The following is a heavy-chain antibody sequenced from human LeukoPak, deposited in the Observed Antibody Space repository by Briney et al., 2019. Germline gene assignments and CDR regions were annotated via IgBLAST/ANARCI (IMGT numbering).Heavy chain of an antibody. D-gene: IGHD2-15*01. CDR3: ARGLGCSGGSCYDPEYFQH. CDR1: GGTFSSYA. J-gene: IGHJ1*01. V-gene: IGHV1-69*05. CDR2: IIPIFGTA. Sequence: SVKVSCKASGGTFSSYAISWVRQATGQGLEWMGGIIPIFGTANYAQKFQGRVTMTRNTSISTAYMELSSLRSEDTAVYYCARGLGCSGGSCYDPEYFQHWGQGTLVTVSS.